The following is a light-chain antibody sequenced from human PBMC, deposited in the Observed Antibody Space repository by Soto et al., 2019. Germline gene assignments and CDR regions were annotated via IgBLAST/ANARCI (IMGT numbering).Light chain of an antibody. V-gene: IGLV1-40*01. CDR1: SSNIGAGYD. CDR3: QSYDSSLSGPEVV. J-gene: IGLJ2*01. Sequence: QPVLTQPPSVSGAPGQRVTISCTGSSSNIGAGYDVHWYQQLPGTAPKLLIYGNSNRPSGVPDRFSGSKSGTSASLAITGLQAEDEADYYCQSYDSSLSGPEVVFGGGTKLTVL. CDR2: GNS.